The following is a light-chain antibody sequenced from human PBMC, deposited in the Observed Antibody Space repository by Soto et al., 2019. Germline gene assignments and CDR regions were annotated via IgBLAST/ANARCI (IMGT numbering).Light chain of an antibody. V-gene: IGKV3-11*01. CDR1: QNVANY. CDR3: QQYGSSPIT. CDR2: ESS. J-gene: IGKJ5*01. Sequence: EIVLTQSPSTLSFSPWERSTLSCMASQNVANYLDWYQQKPGQAPRLLIYESSNRATGIADRFSGSGSGTDFTLTISSLEPEDFAVYYCQQYGSSPITFGQGTRLEI.